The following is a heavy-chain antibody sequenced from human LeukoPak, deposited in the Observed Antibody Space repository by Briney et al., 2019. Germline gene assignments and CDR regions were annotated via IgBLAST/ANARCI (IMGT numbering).Heavy chain of an antibody. J-gene: IGHJ4*02. V-gene: IGHV3-23*01. CDR3: AKRGGNPKSFDS. D-gene: IGHD3-16*01. Sequence: GGSLRLSCLASGFTFSNYAMSWVRQAPGKGLEWVSGITISGRTAYYADSVKGRFTISRDNFKNTLYLQMNSLRAEDTARYYCAKRGGNPKSFDSWGQGTLVTVSS. CDR1: GFTFSNYA. CDR2: ITISGRTA.